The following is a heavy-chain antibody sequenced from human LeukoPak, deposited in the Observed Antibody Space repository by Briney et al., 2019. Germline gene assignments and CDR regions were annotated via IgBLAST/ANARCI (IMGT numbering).Heavy chain of an antibody. V-gene: IGHV1-46*01. D-gene: IGHD2/OR15-2a*01. CDR3: ASAGGAPPTFDPLHY. CDR1: GYTFTSYY. Sequence: ASVKVSCKASGYTFTSYYMHWVRQAPGQGLEWMGIINPSGGSTSYAQKFQGRVTMTRDMSTSTVYMELSSLRSEDTAVYYCASAGGAPPTFDPLHYWGQGTLVTVSS. CDR2: INPSGGST. J-gene: IGHJ4*02.